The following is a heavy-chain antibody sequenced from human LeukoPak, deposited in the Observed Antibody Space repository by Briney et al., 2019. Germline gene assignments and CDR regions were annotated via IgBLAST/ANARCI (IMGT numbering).Heavy chain of an antibody. V-gene: IGHV1-18*01. D-gene: IGHD1-1*01. CDR2: ISGYNANT. J-gene: IGHJ3*02. CDR1: GYTFSTYG. CDR3: ARQVERFSSLNKGQTGAFDI. Sequence: GTSVKVSCKASGYTFSTYGISWVRQAPGQGLQWMGWISGYNANTNYAQKFQDRLTMTTDTSTSTAFMVLRSLRSDDTAVYYCARQVERFSSLNKGQTGAFDIWGQGTMVTVSS.